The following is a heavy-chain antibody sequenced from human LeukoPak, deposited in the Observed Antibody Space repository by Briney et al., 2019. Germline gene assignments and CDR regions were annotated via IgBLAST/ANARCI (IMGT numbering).Heavy chain of an antibody. CDR1: GGSISGYY. D-gene: IGHD6-13*01. CDR3: ARLRSNSFPDY. Sequence: PSETLSLTCTVSGGSISGYYWTWIRQPPGKGLEWIGYIYYSGNTNYNPSLKSRVTISVDTSKNQFSLQLTFVTAADPAIYYCARLRSNSFPDYWGQGTLVTVSS. CDR2: IYYSGNT. V-gene: IGHV4-59*01. J-gene: IGHJ4*02.